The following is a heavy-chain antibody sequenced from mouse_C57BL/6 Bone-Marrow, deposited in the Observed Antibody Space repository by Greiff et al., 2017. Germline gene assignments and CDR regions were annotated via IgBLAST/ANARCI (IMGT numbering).Heavy chain of an antibody. CDR1: GYTFTSYG. V-gene: IGHV1-81*01. J-gene: IGHJ3*01. CDR3: ARYYYGSSLLAY. CDR2: IYPRSGTT. D-gene: IGHD1-1*01. Sequence: VQLQQSGAELARPGASVKLSCKASGYTFTSYGISWVKQRTGQGLEWIGEIYPRSGTTYYNEKFKGKATLTADKSSSTAYMELRSLTSEDSAVYFCARYYYGSSLLAYWGQGTLVTVSA.